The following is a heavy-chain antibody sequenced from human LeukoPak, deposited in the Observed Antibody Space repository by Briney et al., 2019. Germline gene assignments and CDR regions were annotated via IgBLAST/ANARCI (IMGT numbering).Heavy chain of an antibody. Sequence: GASVKVSCKASGYTFTGYYMHWVRQAPGQGLEWMGIINPSGGSTSYAQKFQGRVSMTRDTSTSTVYMELSSLRSEDTAVYYCAREGNVVVTEYYYYYYGMDVWGQGTTVTVSS. CDR3: AREGNVVVTEYYYYYYGMDV. D-gene: IGHD2-21*02. CDR1: GYTFTGYY. V-gene: IGHV1-46*01. J-gene: IGHJ6*02. CDR2: INPSGGST.